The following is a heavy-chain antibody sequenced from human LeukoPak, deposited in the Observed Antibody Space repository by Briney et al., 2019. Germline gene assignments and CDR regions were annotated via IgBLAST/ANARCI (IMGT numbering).Heavy chain of an antibody. D-gene: IGHD3-22*01. CDR1: GYTFTSYG. Sequence: GASVKVSCKASGYTFTSYGISWVRQAPGQGLEWMGWISAYYGNTNYAQKLQGRVTMTTDTSTSTAYMELRSLRSDDTAVYYCARRIPPTYYYDSSGYYSYYYYYMDVWGKGTTVTVSS. V-gene: IGHV1-18*01. J-gene: IGHJ6*03. CDR2: ISAYYGNT. CDR3: ARRIPPTYYYDSSGYYSYYYYYMDV.